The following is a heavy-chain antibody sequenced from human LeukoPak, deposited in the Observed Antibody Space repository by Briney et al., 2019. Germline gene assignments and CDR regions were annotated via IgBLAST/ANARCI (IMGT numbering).Heavy chain of an antibody. D-gene: IGHD6-13*01. CDR3: TREQQLVRGSEIYGTDV. V-gene: IGHV3-49*03. Sequence: GGSLRLSCTASGFTFGDYAMSWFRQAPGKGLEWVGFIRSKAYGGTTEYAASVKGRFTISRDDSKSIAYLQMNSLKTEDTAVYYCTREQQLVRGSEIYGTDVWGQGTTVTVSS. CDR2: IRSKAYGGTT. J-gene: IGHJ6*02. CDR1: GFTFGDYA.